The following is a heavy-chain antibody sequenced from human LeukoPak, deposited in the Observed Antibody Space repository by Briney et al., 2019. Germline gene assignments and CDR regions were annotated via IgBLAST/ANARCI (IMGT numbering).Heavy chain of an antibody. J-gene: IGHJ4*02. D-gene: IGHD3-22*01. CDR2: IYHSGST. CDR1: GGSISSGDYS. CDR3: ARHHYDSSGFSFDY. V-gene: IGHV4-30-2*01. Sequence: SQTLSLTCAVSGGSISSGDYSWSWIRQPPGKGLEWIGYIYHSGSTYYHPSLKSRVTISVDRSKKQFSLKLSSVTAADTAVYFCARHHYDSSGFSFDYWGQGTLVTVSS.